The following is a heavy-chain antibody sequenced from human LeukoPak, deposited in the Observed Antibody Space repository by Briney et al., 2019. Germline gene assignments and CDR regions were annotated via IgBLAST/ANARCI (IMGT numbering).Heavy chain of an antibody. CDR3: ARGRQLVPNNWFDP. V-gene: IGHV1-18*01. D-gene: IGHD6-6*01. J-gene: IGHJ5*02. CDR2: ISAYNGNT. Sequence: GASVKVSCKASGYTFTGYGISWVRQAPGQGLEWMGWISAYNGNTNYAQKLQGRVTMTTDTSTSTAYMELRSLRSDDTAVYYCARGRQLVPNNWFDPWGQGTLVTVSS. CDR1: GYTFTGYG.